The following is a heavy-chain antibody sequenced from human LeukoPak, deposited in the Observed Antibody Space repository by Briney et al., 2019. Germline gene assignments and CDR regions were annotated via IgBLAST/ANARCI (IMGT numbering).Heavy chain of an antibody. CDR1: GYTLTELS. J-gene: IGHJ6*03. Sequence: ASVKVSCKVSGYTLTELSMHWVRQAPGKGLEWMGGFDPEDGETIYAQKFQGRVTMTEDTSTDTAYMELRGLRSDDTAVYYCAREAIEQLADYYYYYMDVWGKGTTVTVSS. CDR2: FDPEDGET. D-gene: IGHD6-6*01. CDR3: AREAIEQLADYYYYYMDV. V-gene: IGHV1-24*01.